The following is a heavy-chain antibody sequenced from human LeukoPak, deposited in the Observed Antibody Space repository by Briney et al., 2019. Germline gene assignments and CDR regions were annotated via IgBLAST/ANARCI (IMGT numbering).Heavy chain of an antibody. J-gene: IGHJ6*02. Sequence: ASVKVSCKASGYTFTSYDINWVRQATGQGLEWMGWMNPNSGNTGYAQKFQGRVTMTRNTSISTAYMELSSLRSEDTAVYYCARRVGAWGYYYYYGMDVWGQGTTVTVSS. CDR1: GYTFTSYD. V-gene: IGHV1-8*01. D-gene: IGHD1-26*01. CDR3: ARRVGAWGYYYYYGMDV. CDR2: MNPNSGNT.